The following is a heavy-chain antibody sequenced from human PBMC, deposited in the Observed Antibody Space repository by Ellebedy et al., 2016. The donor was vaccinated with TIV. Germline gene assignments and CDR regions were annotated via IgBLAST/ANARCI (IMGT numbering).Heavy chain of an antibody. CDR1: GGSISSYY. CDR3: ARDTRSGLVAD. J-gene: IGHJ4*02. Sequence: GSLRPSCTVSGGSISSYYWSWIRQPPGTGLAWIGYIYYSGSTNSNPSLKSRVTISVDTSKNQFSLKLNSVTAADTAVYYCARDTRSGLVADWGQGTLVTVSS. V-gene: IGHV4-59*01. CDR2: IYYSGST. D-gene: IGHD2-15*01.